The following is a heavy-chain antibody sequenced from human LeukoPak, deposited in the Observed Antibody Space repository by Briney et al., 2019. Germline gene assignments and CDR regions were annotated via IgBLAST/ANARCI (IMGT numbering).Heavy chain of an antibody. CDR2: IHPRSGYS. Sequence: ASVKVSCKTSGYTFTDYDANWVRQAPGQGLEWMGYIHPRSGYSESAQRFQGRLSMTRDVSTDTAYMELSTLTSDDTAVYYCARVTSGMRYNWFDPWGQGTQIIVSS. D-gene: IGHD2-2*01. V-gene: IGHV1-8*01. CDR3: ARVTSGMRYNWFDP. J-gene: IGHJ5*02. CDR1: GYTFTDYD.